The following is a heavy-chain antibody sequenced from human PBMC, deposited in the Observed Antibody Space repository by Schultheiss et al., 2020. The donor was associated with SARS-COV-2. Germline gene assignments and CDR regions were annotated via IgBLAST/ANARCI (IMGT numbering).Heavy chain of an antibody. V-gene: IGHV3-23*01. Sequence: GGSLRLSCVASGFTFSSYAMNWVRQAPGKGPEWVSGISGSGGSTNYADFVKGRFTISRDNSKNTLFLQMNSLRDEDTALYYCAKKASIAVAGYGMDVWGQGTTVTVSS. CDR2: ISGSGGST. J-gene: IGHJ6*02. CDR3: AKKASIAVAGYGMDV. D-gene: IGHD6-19*01. CDR1: GFTFSSYA.